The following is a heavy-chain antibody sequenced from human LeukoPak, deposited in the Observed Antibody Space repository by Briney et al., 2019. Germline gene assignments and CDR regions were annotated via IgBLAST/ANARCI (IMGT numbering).Heavy chain of an antibody. J-gene: IGHJ5*02. CDR1: GYSFTSYW. CDR3: ARRDEDYYGTGGWFDP. CDR2: IYPGDSDT. V-gene: IGHV5-51*01. Sequence: PGESLKISCKGSGYSFTSYWIGWVRQMPGKGLEWMGIIYPGDSDTRYSPSFQGQVTISADKSISTAYLQWSSLKASDTAMYYCARRDEDYYGTGGWFDPWGQGTLVTVSS. D-gene: IGHD3-10*01.